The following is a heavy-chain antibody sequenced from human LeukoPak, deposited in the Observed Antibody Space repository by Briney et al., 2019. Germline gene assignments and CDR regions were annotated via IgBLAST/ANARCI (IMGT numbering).Heavy chain of an antibody. J-gene: IGHJ4*02. Sequence: PGGSLRLSCAASGFTISTYGMSWVRQAPGKGLEWVSSISGGTTYYADSVKGRFTISRDNSKNTVSLQMNSLRAEDTDCAKSVYHSGNYWGQGTLVSVFS. D-gene: IGHD3-10*01. CDR1: GFTISTYG. CDR2: ISGGTT. V-gene: IGHV3-23*01. CDR3: VYHSGNY.